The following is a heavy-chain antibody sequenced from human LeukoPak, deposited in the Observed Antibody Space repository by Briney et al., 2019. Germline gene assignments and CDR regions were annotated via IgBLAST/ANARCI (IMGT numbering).Heavy chain of an antibody. D-gene: IGHD2-15*01. CDR2: IYTSGST. Sequence: SETLSLTCTVSGGSISSGSYYWSWIRQPAGKGLEWIGRIYTSGSTNYNPSLKSRVTISVDTSKNQFSLKLSSVTAADTAVYYCARTTEGYCRGRSCYPYYYYMDVWGKGTTVTVSS. CDR1: GGSISSGSYY. J-gene: IGHJ6*03. CDR3: ARTTEGYCRGRSCYPYYYYMDV. V-gene: IGHV4-61*02.